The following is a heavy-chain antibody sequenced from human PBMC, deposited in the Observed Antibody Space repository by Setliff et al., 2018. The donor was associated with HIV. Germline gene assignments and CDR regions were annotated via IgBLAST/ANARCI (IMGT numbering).Heavy chain of an antibody. CDR3: LLPCTSGWHNWADP. Sequence: GESLKISCAASGFTFSGAEIHWVRQASGKGLEWVGRIRSKADKYATEYGASAKGRFIISRDDSKKTAYLQMSSLRVEDTAIYYCLLPCTSGWHNWADPWGQGTLVTVSS. V-gene: IGHV3-73*01. CDR1: GFTFSGAE. CDR2: IRSKADKYAT. D-gene: IGHD6-19*01. J-gene: IGHJ5*02.